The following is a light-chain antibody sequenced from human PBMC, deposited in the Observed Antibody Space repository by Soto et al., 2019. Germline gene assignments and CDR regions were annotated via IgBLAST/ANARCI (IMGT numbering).Light chain of an antibody. CDR2: DVS. CDR3: CSYAGSYSSL. Sequence: QSALTQPHSVSGSPGQSVTISCTGTSSDVGGSNYVSWYQQHPGKAPKLMIYDVSKRPSGVPDRFSGSKSGNTAYLTISGLQAEDEAEYYCCSYAGSYSSLFGGGTKETVL. V-gene: IGLV2-11*01. J-gene: IGLJ3*02. CDR1: SSDVGGSNY.